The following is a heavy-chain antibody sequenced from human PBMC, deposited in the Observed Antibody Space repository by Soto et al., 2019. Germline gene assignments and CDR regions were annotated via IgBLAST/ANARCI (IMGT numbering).Heavy chain of an antibody. CDR2: IIPVFGTA. J-gene: IGHJ6*02. CDR1: GGSLSNYG. V-gene: IGHV1-69*12. CDR3: ARGDATKIVVTTYYAMDV. D-gene: IGHD3-9*01. Sequence: QVQLVQSGAEVKKPGSSVKVSCKASGGSLSNYGISWVRQAPGQGLEWMGGIIPVFGTANYAQKFQGRVTITADESTSIVYMDLTSLRSEDTAVYYCARGDATKIVVTTYYAMDVWGQGTTVTVSS.